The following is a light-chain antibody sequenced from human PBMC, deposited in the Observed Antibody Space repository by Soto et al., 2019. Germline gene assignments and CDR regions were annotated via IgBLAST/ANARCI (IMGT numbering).Light chain of an antibody. CDR3: QQYGSSPLT. CDR1: QSVSSSY. Sequence: EIVLTQSPGNLSLSPGERASLSCRASQSVSSSYLAWYQQKPGQAPSLLIYGASSRATGIPDRFSGSGSGTDFTLTISRLEPEDFAVYYCQQYGSSPLTFGQGTKVEIK. CDR2: GAS. J-gene: IGKJ1*01. V-gene: IGKV3-20*01.